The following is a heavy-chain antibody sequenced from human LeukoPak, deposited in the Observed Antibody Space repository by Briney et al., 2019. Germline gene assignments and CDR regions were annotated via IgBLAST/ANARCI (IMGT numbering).Heavy chain of an antibody. CDR2: TYWHDDK. CDR3: AHSQGYFDY. V-gene: IGHV2-5*01. J-gene: IGHJ4*02. CDR1: GFSLSTSGVG. Sequence: SGPTLVKPTQTLTLTCTFSGFSLSTSGVGVGWIRQPPGKALEWLALTYWHDDKRYSPSLKSRLTVTKDTSRNQVVLTVTNMDPVDTATYYCAHSQGYFDYWGQGTLVTVSS.